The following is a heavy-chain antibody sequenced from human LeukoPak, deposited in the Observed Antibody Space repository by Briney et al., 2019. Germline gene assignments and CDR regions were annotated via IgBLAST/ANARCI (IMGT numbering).Heavy chain of an antibody. D-gene: IGHD1-7*01. Sequence: SETLSLTCAVYGGSSSGYYWSWIRQPPGKGLEWIGEINHSGSTNYNPSLKSRVTISVDTSKNQFSLKLSSVTAADTAVYYCAREVTGTTRPFDYWGQGTLVTVSS. CDR3: AREVTGTTRPFDY. CDR1: GGSSSGYY. J-gene: IGHJ4*02. CDR2: INHSGST. V-gene: IGHV4-34*01.